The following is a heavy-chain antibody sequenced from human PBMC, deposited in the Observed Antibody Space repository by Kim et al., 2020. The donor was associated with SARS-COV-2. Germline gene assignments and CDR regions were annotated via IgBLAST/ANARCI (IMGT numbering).Heavy chain of an antibody. J-gene: IGHJ6*02. CDR1: GFTFSSYG. CDR3: ARGSDPIRMTTVTTVWLTVDV. CDR2: IWYDGSNK. D-gene: IGHD4-4*01. V-gene: IGHV3-33*08. Sequence: GGSLRLSCAASGFTFSSYGMHWVRQAPGKGLEWVAVIWYDGSNKYYADSVKGRFTISRDNSKNTLYLQMNSLRAEDTAVYYCARGSDPIRMTTVTTVWLTVDVWGQGTTVTVSS.